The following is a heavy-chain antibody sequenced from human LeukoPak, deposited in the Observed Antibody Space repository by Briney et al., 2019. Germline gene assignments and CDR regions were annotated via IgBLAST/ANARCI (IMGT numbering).Heavy chain of an antibody. D-gene: IGHD5-18*01. J-gene: IGHJ4*02. V-gene: IGHV1-2*06. CDR3: ARDKYSYGPNYYDY. CDR1: GYTFTGYY. CDR2: INPNSGGT. Sequence: ASVKVSCKASGYTFTGYYMHWVRQAPGQGLEWMGRINPNSGGTNYAQKFQGRVTMTRDTSTSTAYMELSRLRSDDTAVYYCARDKYSYGPNYYDYWGQGTLVTVSS.